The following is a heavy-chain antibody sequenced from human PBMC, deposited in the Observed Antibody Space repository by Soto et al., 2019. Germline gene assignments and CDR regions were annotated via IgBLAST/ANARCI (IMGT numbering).Heavy chain of an antibody. J-gene: IGHJ4*02. D-gene: IGHD5-18*01. Sequence: EVQLVESGGGLVKPGGSLRLSCAASGFTFSNAWMNWVRQAPGKGLEWVGRIKSKTDGGTTDYAAPVKGRFTISRDDSKNTLYLQMNSLKTEDTAVYYCTTDPLYSYAYFDYWGQGTLVTVSS. CDR2: IKSKTDGGTT. CDR1: GFTFSNAW. V-gene: IGHV3-15*07. CDR3: TTDPLYSYAYFDY.